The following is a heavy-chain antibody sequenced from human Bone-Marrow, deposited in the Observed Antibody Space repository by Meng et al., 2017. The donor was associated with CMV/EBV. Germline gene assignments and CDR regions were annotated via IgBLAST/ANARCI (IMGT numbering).Heavy chain of an antibody. V-gene: IGHV3-30-3*01. CDR3: GRDVGYCSSTSCPGRGAYYYYGMGV. CDR1: GFTCNSYA. D-gene: IGHD2-2*01. Sequence: GESLKISCAAAGFTCNSYAMHWVRQAPGKGLEWVSVISYDGSNKYYADSVKGRFTISRDNSKNTLYLQMNSLRVEDTAVYYCGRDVGYCSSTSCPGRGAYYYYGMGVWGQGTTVTVSS. J-gene: IGHJ6*02. CDR2: ISYDGSNK.